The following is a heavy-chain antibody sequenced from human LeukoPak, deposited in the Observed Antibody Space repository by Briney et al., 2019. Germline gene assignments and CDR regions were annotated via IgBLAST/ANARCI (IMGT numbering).Heavy chain of an antibody. CDR2: INHSGST. D-gene: IGHD2-15*01. CDR1: GGSFSGYY. Sequence: SETLSLTRAVYGGSFSGYYWSWIRQPPEKGLEWIGEINHSGSTNYNPSLKSRVTISVDTSKNQFSLKLSSVTAADTAVYYCARGYCSGGSCYRRDQPNRFDPWGQGTLVTVSS. V-gene: IGHV4-34*01. J-gene: IGHJ5*02. CDR3: ARGYCSGGSCYRRDQPNRFDP.